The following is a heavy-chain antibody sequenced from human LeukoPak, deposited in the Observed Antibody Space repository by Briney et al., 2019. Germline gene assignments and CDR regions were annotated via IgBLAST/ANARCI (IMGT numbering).Heavy chain of an antibody. D-gene: IGHD6-19*01. Sequence: SETLSLTCTVSGGSISSYYWSWIRQPPGRGLEWIGFFYYSGNTDYNPSLKSRVTISVDTSKNQFSLKLSSVTAADTAVYYCARYAGYSSGWYSDYWGQGTLVTVSS. CDR3: ARYAGYSSGWYSDY. CDR1: GGSISSYY. V-gene: IGHV4-59*01. CDR2: FYYSGNT. J-gene: IGHJ4*02.